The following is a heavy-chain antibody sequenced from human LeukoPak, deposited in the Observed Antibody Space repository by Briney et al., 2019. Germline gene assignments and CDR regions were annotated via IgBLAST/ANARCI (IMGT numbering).Heavy chain of an antibody. CDR3: AKFIAAPFYFDY. D-gene: IGHD6-13*01. J-gene: IGHJ4*02. Sequence: GGSLRLSCAASGFTFSSYAMNWVRQARGKGLEWVSSISGSSSDIYYADSVKGRFTISRDNAKNSLYLQMNSLRAEDTAVYYCAKFIAAPFYFDYWGQGTLVTVSS. CDR1: GFTFSSYA. V-gene: IGHV3-21*01. CDR2: ISGSSSDI.